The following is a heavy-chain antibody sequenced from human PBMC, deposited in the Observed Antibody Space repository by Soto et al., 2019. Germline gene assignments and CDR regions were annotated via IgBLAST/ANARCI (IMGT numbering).Heavy chain of an antibody. Sequence: EVQLVESGGALVQPGGSLRLSCAASGFTFNRFNMHWVRQAPGKGLEYVSGISNNGGSTYYANSVKGRFTISRDNSKNTLYLQMGSLRAEDMAVYYCAGFAEGLDYWGQGTLVTVSS. CDR1: GFTFNRFN. J-gene: IGHJ4*02. CDR2: ISNNGGST. V-gene: IGHV3-64*01. CDR3: AGFAEGLDY.